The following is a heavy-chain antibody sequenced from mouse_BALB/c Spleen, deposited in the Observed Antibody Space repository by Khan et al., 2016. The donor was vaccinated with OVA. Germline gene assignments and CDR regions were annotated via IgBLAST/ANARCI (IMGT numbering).Heavy chain of an antibody. Sequence: VQLQESGAELARPGASVKMSCKASGYTFTSYTIHWIKLRPGQGLEWIGFINPSNGYTNYNQKFKDKATLTADKSSTTVYMQLSSLTSYDSAVYNCVRDGAYHRNDGWFAYWGQGTLVTVSA. J-gene: IGHJ3*01. V-gene: IGHV1-4*01. CDR2: INPSNGYT. D-gene: IGHD2-14*01. CDR3: VRDGAYHRNDGWFAY. CDR1: GYTFTSYT.